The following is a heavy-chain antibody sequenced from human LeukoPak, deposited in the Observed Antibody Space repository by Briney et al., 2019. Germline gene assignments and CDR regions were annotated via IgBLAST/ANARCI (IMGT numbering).Heavy chain of an antibody. CDR3: ARRVTTFLDY. Sequence: SETLSLTCTVSGGSISSSSYYWGWIRQPPGTGLEWIGSIYYSGSTYYNPSLKSRVTISVDTSKNQFSLKLSSVTAADTAVYYCARRVTTFLDYWGQGTLVTVSS. CDR2: IYYSGST. V-gene: IGHV4-39*01. D-gene: IGHD4-17*01. CDR1: GGSISSSSYY. J-gene: IGHJ4*02.